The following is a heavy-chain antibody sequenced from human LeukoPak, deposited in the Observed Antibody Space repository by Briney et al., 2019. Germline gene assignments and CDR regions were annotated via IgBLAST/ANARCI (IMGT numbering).Heavy chain of an antibody. Sequence: PGGSLRLSCAASGFTFSSYSMNWVRQAPGKGLDWVSYISSSSSTIYYADSVKGRFTISRDNAKNSLYLQMNSLRAEDTAVYYCARDGHDFWSGYYDYWGQGTLVTVSS. V-gene: IGHV3-48*01. CDR1: GFTFSSYS. J-gene: IGHJ4*02. D-gene: IGHD3-3*01. CDR3: ARDGHDFWSGYYDY. CDR2: ISSSSSTI.